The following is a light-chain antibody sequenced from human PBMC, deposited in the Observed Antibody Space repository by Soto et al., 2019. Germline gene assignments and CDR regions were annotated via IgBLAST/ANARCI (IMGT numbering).Light chain of an antibody. J-gene: IGKJ4*01. CDR1: QSVSSN. Sequence: EVVMSQSPATLSVSPGERATLSCRASQSVSSNLAWYQQKPGQAPRLLIYGASTRATGIPARFRGSGSGTEFTLTIDSLQSEDFAVYYCQQYNDWPPAFGGGIKVDIK. CDR3: QQYNDWPPA. V-gene: IGKV3-15*01. CDR2: GAS.